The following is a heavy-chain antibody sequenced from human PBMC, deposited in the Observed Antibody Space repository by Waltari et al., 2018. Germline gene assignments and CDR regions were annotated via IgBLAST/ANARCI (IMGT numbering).Heavy chain of an antibody. D-gene: IGHD3-16*01. Sequence: EVQLVETGGGLIQPGGSLRLSCAASGFTVSSTYMSWVRQAPGKGLEWVSVIYSGGSTYYADSVKGRFTISRDNSKNTLYLQMNSLRAEDTAVYYCARVPGGAAYFDYWGQGTLVTVSS. CDR2: IYSGGST. CDR1: GFTVSSTY. CDR3: ARVPGGAAYFDY. J-gene: IGHJ4*02. V-gene: IGHV3-53*02.